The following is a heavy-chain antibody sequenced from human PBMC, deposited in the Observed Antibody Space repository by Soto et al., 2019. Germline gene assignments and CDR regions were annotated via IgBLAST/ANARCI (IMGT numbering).Heavy chain of an antibody. CDR1: GFTFSSYG. CDR2: ISYDGSNK. J-gene: IGHJ6*02. V-gene: IGHV3-30*18. D-gene: IGHD3-10*01. Sequence: GGSLRLSCAASGFTFSSYGMHWVRQAPGKGLEWVAVISYDGSNKYYADSVKGRFTISRDNSKNTLYLQMNSLRAEDTAVYYCAKDLGLLWFGEHHYGMDVWGQGTTVTVSS. CDR3: AKDLGLLWFGEHHYGMDV.